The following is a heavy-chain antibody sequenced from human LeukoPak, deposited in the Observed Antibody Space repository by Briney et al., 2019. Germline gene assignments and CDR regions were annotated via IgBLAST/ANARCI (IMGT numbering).Heavy chain of an antibody. CDR2: ISRSNIYK. J-gene: IGHJ4*02. D-gene: IGHD3-22*01. V-gene: IGHV3-21*01. Sequence: TGGSLRLSCAASGFTFSSYTMNWVRLAPGKGLEWVSSISRSNIYKYYADSVKGRFTISRDNAKNSLYLQMNSLRAEDTAVYYCANSRYDSSGYYGIIGYWGQGTLVTVSS. CDR1: GFTFSSYT. CDR3: ANSRYDSSGYYGIIGY.